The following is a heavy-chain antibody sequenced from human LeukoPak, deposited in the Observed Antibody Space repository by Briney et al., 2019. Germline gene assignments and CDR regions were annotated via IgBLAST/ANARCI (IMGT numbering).Heavy chain of an antibody. CDR3: AREDIVVVVAAKRTYNWFDP. Sequence: PSETLSLTCTVSGGSISSDSYYWSWVRQPAGKGLEWIGRIYTSGSTNYNPSLKSRVTISVDTSKNQFSLKLSSVTAADTAVYYCAREDIVVVVAAKRTYNWFDPWGQGTLVTVSS. J-gene: IGHJ5*02. V-gene: IGHV4-61*02. CDR2: IYTSGST. D-gene: IGHD2-15*01. CDR1: GGSISSDSYY.